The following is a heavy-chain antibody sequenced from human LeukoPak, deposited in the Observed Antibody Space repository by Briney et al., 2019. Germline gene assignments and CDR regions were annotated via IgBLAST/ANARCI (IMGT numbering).Heavy chain of an antibody. CDR3: ARVDYYGSGSSDNWFDP. CDR1: GGSISSGGYS. V-gene: IGHV4-30-2*01. CDR2: IYHSGST. D-gene: IGHD3-10*01. Sequence: SETLSLTCSVSGGSISSGGYSWSWIRQPPGKGLKWIGYIYHSGSTYYNPSLKSRVTISVDRSKNQFSLKLSSVTAADTAVYYCARVDYYGSGSSDNWFDPWGQGTLVTVSS. J-gene: IGHJ5*02.